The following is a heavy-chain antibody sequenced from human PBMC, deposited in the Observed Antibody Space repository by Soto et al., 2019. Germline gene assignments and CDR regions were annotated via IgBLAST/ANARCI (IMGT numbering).Heavy chain of an antibody. J-gene: IGHJ6*02. CDR3: TRGYSGYDLFYRDLERNYYYYGMDV. CDR1: GGTFSSYA. Sequence: QVQLVQSGAEVKKPGSSVKVSCKASGGTFSSYAISWVRQAPGQGLEWMGGIIPIFGTANYAQKFQGRVTITADESTTTAYMELSSLRSEDTAVYYCTRGYSGYDLFYRDLERNYYYYGMDVWGQGTTVTVSS. V-gene: IGHV1-69*12. CDR2: IIPIFGTA. D-gene: IGHD5-12*01.